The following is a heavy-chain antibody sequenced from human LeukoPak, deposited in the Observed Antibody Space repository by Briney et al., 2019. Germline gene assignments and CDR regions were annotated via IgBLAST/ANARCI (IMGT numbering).Heavy chain of an antibody. CDR3: ARDPGYYYDSSGYYYPSFDY. CDR2: ISYDGSNK. Sequence: GRSLRLSCAASGFTFSSYAMHWVRQAPGKGLEWVAVISYDGSNKYYADSVKGRFTISRDNSKNTLYLQMNSLRAEDTAVYYCARDPGYYYDSSGYYYPSFDYWGQGTLVTVSS. V-gene: IGHV3-30*04. CDR1: GFTFSSYA. J-gene: IGHJ4*02. D-gene: IGHD3-22*01.